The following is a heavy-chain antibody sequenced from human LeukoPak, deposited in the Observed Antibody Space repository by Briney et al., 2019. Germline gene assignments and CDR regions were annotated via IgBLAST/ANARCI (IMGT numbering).Heavy chain of an antibody. V-gene: IGHV1-69*04. CDR2: IIPILGIA. Sequence: SVKVSCKASGGTFSSYAIIWVRQAPGQGLEWMGRIIPILGIANYAQKFQGRVTITADKSTSTAYMELSSLRSEDTAVYCCAYNELGSIDPWGQGTLVTVSS. D-gene: IGHD1-14*01. CDR1: GGTFSSYA. J-gene: IGHJ5*02. CDR3: AYNELGSIDP.